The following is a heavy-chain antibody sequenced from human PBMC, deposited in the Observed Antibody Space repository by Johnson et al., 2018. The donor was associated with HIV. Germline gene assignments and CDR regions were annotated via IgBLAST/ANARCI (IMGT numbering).Heavy chain of an antibody. D-gene: IGHD5-18*01. CDR1: GFTFSDYY. J-gene: IGHJ3*02. Sequence: QVQLVESGGGVVQPGGSLRLSCAASGFTFSDYYMSWIRQAPGKGLEWVSYISSSGSTIYYADSVKGRFTISRDNAKNSLYLQMNSLRAEDTALYYCAKDMERYSYGPDAFDIWGQGTMVTVSS. V-gene: IGHV3-11*01. CDR3: AKDMERYSYGPDAFDI. CDR2: ISSSGSTI.